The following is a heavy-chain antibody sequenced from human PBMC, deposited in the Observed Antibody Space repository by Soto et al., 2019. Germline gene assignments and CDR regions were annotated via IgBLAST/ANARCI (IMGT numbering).Heavy chain of an antibody. CDR1: GYTFTTYG. D-gene: IGHD1-1*01. V-gene: IGHV1-18*01. J-gene: IGHJ3*02. CDR3: ARVKLATLYEAFDI. Sequence: QVQLVQSGAEVKKPGASVKVSCKAYGYTFTTYGIGWVRQAPGQGLEWMGWIGTYNGNTDYTQRLQGRVSMTTDTCTSTAYMELRSLKSDDTAVYYCARVKLATLYEAFDIWGQGTMVSVSS. CDR2: IGTYNGNT.